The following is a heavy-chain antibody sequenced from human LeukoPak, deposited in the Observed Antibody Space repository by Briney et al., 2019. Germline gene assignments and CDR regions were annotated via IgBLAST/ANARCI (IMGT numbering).Heavy chain of an antibody. CDR1: GFIFSGPD. J-gene: IGHJ4*02. CDR2: ITTKPSNYAT. Sequence: PGGSLRLSCAASGFIFSGPDIHWVRQASGKGLEWVGRITTKPSNYATAYAASVKGRFTISRDNAQNSLYLQMSSLRAEDTAVYYCARNVYNFDYWGQGTLVTVSS. D-gene: IGHD3-10*02. CDR3: ARNVYNFDY. V-gene: IGHV3-73*01.